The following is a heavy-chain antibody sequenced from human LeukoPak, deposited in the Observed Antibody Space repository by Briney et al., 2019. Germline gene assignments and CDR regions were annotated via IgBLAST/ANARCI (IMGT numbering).Heavy chain of an antibody. CDR2: TSSSSSTI. CDR1: GFTFSGYD. D-gene: IGHD4-23*01. Sequence: QPGGSLRLPCAASGFTFSGYDMSWVRQAPGKGLEWVSYTSSSSSTIYYADSVKSRFTISRDNAKNSLYLQMNSLRAEDTAVYYCARDRDGGKGDYWGQGTLVTVSS. V-gene: IGHV3-48*04. CDR3: ARDRDGGKGDY. J-gene: IGHJ4*02.